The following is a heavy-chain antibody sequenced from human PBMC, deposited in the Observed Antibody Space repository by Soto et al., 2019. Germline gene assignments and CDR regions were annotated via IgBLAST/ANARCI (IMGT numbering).Heavy chain of an antibody. Sequence: GGSLRLSCAASGFTFSSYAMSWVRQAPGKGLEWVSSISGSGGSTYYADSVKGRFIISRDNSKSTLYLQMNSLRAEDTAVYYCATGTFNFDSWGQGTLVTVSS. CDR3: ATGTFNFDS. J-gene: IGHJ4*02. CDR1: GFTFSSYA. V-gene: IGHV3-23*01. CDR2: ISGSGGST.